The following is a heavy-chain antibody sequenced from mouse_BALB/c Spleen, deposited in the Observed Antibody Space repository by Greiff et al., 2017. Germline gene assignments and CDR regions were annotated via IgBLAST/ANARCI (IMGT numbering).Heavy chain of an antibody. CDR2: IYPGNSDT. V-gene: IGHV1-5*01. CDR3: SLYYGRGWFAY. D-gene: IGHD1-2*01. CDR1: GYTFTSYW. Sequence: VQLKQSGTVLARPGASVKMSCKASGYTFTSYWMHWVKQRPGQGLEWIGAIYPGNSDTSYNQKFKGKAKLTAVTSTSTAYMELSSLTNEDSAVYYCSLYYGRGWFAYWGQGTLVTVSA. J-gene: IGHJ3*01.